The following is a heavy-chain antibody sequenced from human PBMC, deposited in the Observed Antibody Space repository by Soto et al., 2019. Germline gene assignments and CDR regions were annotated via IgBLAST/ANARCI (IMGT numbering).Heavy chain of an antibody. J-gene: IGHJ4*02. D-gene: IGHD6-13*01. V-gene: IGHV2-5*02. CDR1: GFSLSTTGVG. CDR2: IYWDDDK. Sequence: QITLKESGPTLVKPTQTLTLTCTFSGFSLSTTGVGVGWIRQPPGKALEWLALIYWDDDKRYSPSLKSRLTITKDTSKNQVVLTMNNMDPVDTATYYCAHRLAYSSLDYWGQGTLVTFSS. CDR3: AHRLAYSSLDY.